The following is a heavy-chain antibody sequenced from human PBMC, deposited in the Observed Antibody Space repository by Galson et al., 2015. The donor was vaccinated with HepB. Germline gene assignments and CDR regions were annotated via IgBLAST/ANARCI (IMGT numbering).Heavy chain of an antibody. D-gene: IGHD2-2*01. V-gene: IGHV3-23*01. CDR2: ISGSGGST. CDR1: GFTFSSYG. CDR3: AKTDIVVVPATLYYYYYGMDV. Sequence: SLRLSCAASGFTFSSYGMSWVRQAPGKGLEWVSAISGSGGSTYYADSVKGRFTISRDNSKNTLYLQMNSLRAEDTAVYYCAKTDIVVVPATLYYYYYGMDVWGQGTTVTVSS. J-gene: IGHJ6*02.